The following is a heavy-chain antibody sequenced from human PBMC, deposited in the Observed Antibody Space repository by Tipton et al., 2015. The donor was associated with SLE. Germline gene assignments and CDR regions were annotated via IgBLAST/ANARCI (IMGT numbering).Heavy chain of an antibody. V-gene: IGHV4-61*02. Sequence: TLSLTCTVSGGSITTGSYYWSWIRQPAGKGLEWIGRLYTTGGTYYNPSLKSRVSMSVDTSKNQFSLRLSSVTAADTAVYYCARMEGMITYGGIAGLWGQGTVVTVSS. CDR3: ARMEGMITYGGIAGL. D-gene: IGHD3-16*01. J-gene: IGHJ4*02. CDR2: LYTTGGT. CDR1: GGSITTGSYY.